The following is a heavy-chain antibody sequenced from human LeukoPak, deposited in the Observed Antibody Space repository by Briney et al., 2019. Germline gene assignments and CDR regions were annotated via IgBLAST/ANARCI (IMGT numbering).Heavy chain of an antibody. J-gene: IGHJ4*02. V-gene: IGHV3-33*06. CDR3: AKNKDSSGYYDTIDY. D-gene: IGHD3-22*01. Sequence: PGGSLRPSCAASGFTFSSYGMHWVRQAPGKGLEWVAVIWYDGSNKYYADSVKGRFTISRDNSKNTLYLQMNSLRAEDTAVYYCAKNKDSSGYYDTIDYWGQGTLVTVSS. CDR2: IWYDGSNK. CDR1: GFTFSSYG.